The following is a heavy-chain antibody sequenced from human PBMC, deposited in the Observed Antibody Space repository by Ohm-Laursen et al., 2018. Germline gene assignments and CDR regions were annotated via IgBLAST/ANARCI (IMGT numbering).Heavy chain of an antibody. Sequence: SQTLPLTCTVSGGSITTYYWGWIRQPPGKGLEWIGDMSYGGNPNYNPSLKSRVTMSVDTSKNQLSLKVNSVTAADTAVYYCARDLGFAAPMDVWGQGTTVTVSS. D-gene: IGHD7-27*01. CDR3: ARDLGFAAPMDV. CDR2: MSYGGNP. J-gene: IGHJ6*02. V-gene: IGHV4-59*12. CDR1: GGSITTYY.